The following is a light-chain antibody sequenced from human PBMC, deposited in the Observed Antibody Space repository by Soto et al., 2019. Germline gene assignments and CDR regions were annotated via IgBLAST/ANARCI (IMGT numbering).Light chain of an antibody. V-gene: IGKV3-20*01. CDR1: QSVDTTF. CDR2: GTS. J-gene: IGKJ1*01. Sequence: EIVLTQSPGSLSLSPGQRATLSCRASQSVDTTFFAWYQKKPGQASRLLIYGTSKRATGIPDRYRGSGSETDFTLIISRLEPEDFAESYCQQYMSSVTFGQGTKVEIK. CDR3: QQYMSSVT.